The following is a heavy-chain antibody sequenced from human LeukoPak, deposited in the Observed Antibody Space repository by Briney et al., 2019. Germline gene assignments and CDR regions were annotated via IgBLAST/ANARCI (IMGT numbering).Heavy chain of an antibody. CDR3: ARAVGFYGSGSYYNLYWYFDN. CDR2: IYSSGST. J-gene: IGHJ4*02. V-gene: IGHV4-61*02. Sequence: SQTLSLTCTVSGGSISRGSYYWSWIRQPAGKGLEWIGRIYSSGSTNYKPSLKSRASLSVDTSKNQFSLKLSSVTAADTAVYYCARAVGFYGSGSYYNLYWYFDNWGQGTLVTVSS. D-gene: IGHD3-10*01. CDR1: GGSISRGSYY.